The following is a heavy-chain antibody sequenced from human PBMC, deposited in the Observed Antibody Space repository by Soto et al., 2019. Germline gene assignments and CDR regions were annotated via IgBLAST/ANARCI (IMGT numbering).Heavy chain of an antibody. CDR2: INSDGSST. D-gene: IGHD2-15*01. CDR1: GFTFSSYW. V-gene: IGHV3-74*01. J-gene: IGHJ6*03. CDR3: AADYSMDYYYYYYMDV. Sequence: GGSLRLSCAASGFTFSSYWVHWVRQAPGKGLVWVSRINSDGSSTSYADSVKGRFTISRDNAKNTLYLQMNSLRAEDTAVYYCAADYSMDYYYYYYMDVWGKGTTVTVSS.